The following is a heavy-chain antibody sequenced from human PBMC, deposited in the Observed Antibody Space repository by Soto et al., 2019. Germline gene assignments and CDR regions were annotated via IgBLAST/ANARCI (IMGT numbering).Heavy chain of an antibody. J-gene: IGHJ4*02. CDR2: IIPIIGTP. CDR3: ARDLEFRDGNISHLDY. CDR1: GGTFRNHV. D-gene: IGHD3-10*01. V-gene: IGHV1-69*13. Sequence: ASVKVSCKASGGTFRNHVFNWVRQAPGQGLEWMGGIIPIIGTPNYAQKFQGRVTITADASTNTVYLEVSSLRSQDTAVYYCARDLEFRDGNISHLDYWGRGTLVTVSS.